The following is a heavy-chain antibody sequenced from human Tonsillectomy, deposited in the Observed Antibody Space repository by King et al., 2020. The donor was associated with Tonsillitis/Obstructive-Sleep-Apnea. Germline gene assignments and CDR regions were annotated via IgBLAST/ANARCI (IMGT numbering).Heavy chain of an antibody. CDR2: IYSGGST. D-gene: IGHD3-10*01. J-gene: IGHJ4*02. V-gene: IGHV3-66*01. CDR1: GFTVSSNY. Sequence: VQLVESGGGLVQPGGSLRLSCAASGFTVSSNYMSWVRQAPGKGLEWVSVIYSGGSTYYADSVKGRFTISRDNSKNTLYLQMNSLRAEDTAVYYCAREGLWFGEFPDYWGQGTLVTVSS. CDR3: AREGLWFGEFPDY.